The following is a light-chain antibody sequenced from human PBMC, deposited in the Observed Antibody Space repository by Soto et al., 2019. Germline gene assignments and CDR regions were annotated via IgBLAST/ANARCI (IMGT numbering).Light chain of an antibody. CDR3: CSYAGSYSVI. Sequence: QSVLTQPRSVSGSPGQSVTISCTGRSSDVGGYNYVSWYQQHPGKAPKVMIYDVSRRPSGVPDRFSGSKSGNTASLTISGLQAEDEADYYCCSYAGSYSVIFGGGTKLTVL. CDR2: DVS. V-gene: IGLV2-11*01. CDR1: SSDVGGYNY. J-gene: IGLJ2*01.